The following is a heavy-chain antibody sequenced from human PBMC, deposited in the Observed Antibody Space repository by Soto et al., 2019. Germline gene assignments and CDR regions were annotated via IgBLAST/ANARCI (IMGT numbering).Heavy chain of an antibody. J-gene: IGHJ4*02. CDR3: AKVTVVMLAY. V-gene: IGHV3-23*01. D-gene: IGHD2-15*01. CDR1: IFTLSSYA. CDR2: ISGSGGST. Sequence: GGSLRLSCAASIFTLSSYAMSWVRQAPGKGLEWVSAISGSGGSTYYADSVKGRFTISRDNSKNTLYLQMNSLRAEDTAVYYCAKVTVVMLAYWGQGTLVTVSS.